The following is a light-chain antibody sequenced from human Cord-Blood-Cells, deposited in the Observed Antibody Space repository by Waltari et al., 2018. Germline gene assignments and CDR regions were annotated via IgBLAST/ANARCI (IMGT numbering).Light chain of an antibody. J-gene: IGLJ3*02. CDR1: KLGDKY. Sequence: SYELTQPPSVSVSPGQTASITCSGDKLGDKYACWYQQKPGQSPVQVIYQDSKRPSGIPERFSGSNSGNTATLTISGTQAMDEADYYCQAWDSSPNWVFGGGTKLTVL. V-gene: IGLV3-1*01. CDR2: QDS. CDR3: QAWDSSPNWV.